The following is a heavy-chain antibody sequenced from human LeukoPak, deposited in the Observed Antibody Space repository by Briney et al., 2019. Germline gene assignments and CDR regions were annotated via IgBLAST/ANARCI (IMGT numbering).Heavy chain of an antibody. CDR1: GGSISSSSYY. CDR3: ARYGDHGVVAY. D-gene: IGHD4-17*01. CDR2: IHYSGST. V-gene: IGHV4-61*01. J-gene: IGHJ4*02. Sequence: SETLSLTCTVSGGSISSSSYYWSWIRQPPGKGLEWIGYIHYSGSTHYNPSLKSRVTISVDTSKNQFSLKLSSVTAADTAVYYCARYGDHGVVAYWGQRTLVTVSS.